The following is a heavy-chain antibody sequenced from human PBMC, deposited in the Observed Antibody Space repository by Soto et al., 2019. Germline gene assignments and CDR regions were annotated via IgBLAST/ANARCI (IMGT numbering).Heavy chain of an antibody. CDR2: ISYDGSNK. CDR3: ASAPTTVVTPYYYDY. V-gene: IGHV3-30-3*01. Sequence: QVQLVESGGGVVQPGRSLRISCAASGFAFSNYAMHWVRQAPGKGLEWVAVISYDGSNKYYADSVKGRFTISRDNSKNTLYLQMNSLRAEDTAVYYCASAPTTVVTPYYYDYWGKGTLVTVSS. J-gene: IGHJ4*02. CDR1: GFAFSNYA. D-gene: IGHD4-17*01.